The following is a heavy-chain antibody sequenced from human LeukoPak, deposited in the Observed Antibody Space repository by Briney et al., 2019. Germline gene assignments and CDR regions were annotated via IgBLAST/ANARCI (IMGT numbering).Heavy chain of an antibody. V-gene: IGHV3-9*01. Sequence: PGGSLRLSCAASGFTFDDYATHWVRQAPGKGLEWVSGISWNSGSIGYADSVKGRFTISRDNAKNSLYLQMNSLRAEDTALYYCAKDPGRGYCSSTSCYPEYYFDYWGQGTLVTVSS. CDR1: GFTFDDYA. CDR3: AKDPGRGYCSSTSCYPEYYFDY. CDR2: ISWNSGSI. D-gene: IGHD2-2*01. J-gene: IGHJ4*02.